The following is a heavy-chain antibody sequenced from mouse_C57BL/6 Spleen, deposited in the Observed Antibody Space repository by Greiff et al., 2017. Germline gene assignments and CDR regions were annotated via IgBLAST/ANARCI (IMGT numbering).Heavy chain of an antibody. D-gene: IGHD4-1*01. Sequence: EVQLQQSGPVLVKPGASVKMSCKASGYTFTDYYMNWVKQSHGKSLEWIGVINPYNGGTSYNQLFKGKATLTVDKSSSTAYMELNSLTSEDSAVYYCARGAWDGFAYWGQGTLVTVSA. CDR3: ARGAWDGFAY. CDR1: GYTFTDYY. CDR2: INPYNGGT. V-gene: IGHV1-19*01. J-gene: IGHJ3*01.